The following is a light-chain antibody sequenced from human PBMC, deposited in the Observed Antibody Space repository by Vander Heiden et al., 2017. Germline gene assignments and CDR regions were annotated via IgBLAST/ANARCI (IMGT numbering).Light chain of an antibody. CDR2: GKR. CDR3: QSYDSSLSAWV. V-gene: IGLV1-40*01. Sequence: QSVLTQPPSVSGAPGQTVTIPCTGSRSNIGAGFDVHWYQQLPGAAPKHLIYGKRNRPSGVPDRFSDSKSDTSASLAITGLQAEDEADYYCQSYDSSLSAWVFGGGTKLTV. CDR1: RSNIGAGFD. J-gene: IGLJ3*02.